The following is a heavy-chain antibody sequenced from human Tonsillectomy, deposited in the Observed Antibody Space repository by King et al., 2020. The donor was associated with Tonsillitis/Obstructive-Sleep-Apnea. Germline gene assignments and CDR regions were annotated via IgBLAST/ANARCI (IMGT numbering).Heavy chain of an antibody. J-gene: IGHJ6*03. Sequence: VQLVESGGGLVQPGGSLRLSCAASGFTFSNYEMNWVRQAPGKGLEWVSYISTSGLTIYYADSVKGRFTISRDNAKNSLYLQMNSLRAEDTAVYYCARGNYDFWSGYYPDLNYYYYMDVWGTGTTVTVSS. CDR1: GFTFSNYE. CDR2: ISTSGLTI. CDR3: ARGNYDFWSGYYPDLNYYYYMDV. V-gene: IGHV3-48*03. D-gene: IGHD3-3*01.